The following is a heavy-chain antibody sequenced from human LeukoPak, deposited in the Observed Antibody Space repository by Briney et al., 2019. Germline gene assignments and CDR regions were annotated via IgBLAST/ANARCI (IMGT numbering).Heavy chain of an antibody. V-gene: IGHV1-69*13. J-gene: IGHJ4*02. D-gene: IGHD4-17*01. CDR1: SGTFSSYA. CDR3: ASLGGGSTVTTYLNY. Sequence: SVKVSCKASSGTFSSYAINWVRQAPGQGLEWMGGIIPIFGTANYAQKFQGRVTITADESTSTAYMELSSLRSEDTAVYYCASLGGGSTVTTYLNYWGQGTLVTVSS. CDR2: IIPIFGTA.